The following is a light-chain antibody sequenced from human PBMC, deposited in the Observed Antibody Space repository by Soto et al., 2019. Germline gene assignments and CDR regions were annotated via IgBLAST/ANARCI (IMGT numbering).Light chain of an antibody. CDR3: SSYSSKTPPYV. J-gene: IGLJ1*01. V-gene: IGLV2-14*01. CDR2: EVT. CDR1: SDDVGGYNY. Sequence: QSALTQPASVSGSPGQSITISCTGTSDDVGGYNYVSWYQQHPGRAPRLLILEVTNRPSGVPDRFSGSKSGNTASLIIRGLQAEDEADYFCSSYSSKTPPYVFGTGTKLTVL.